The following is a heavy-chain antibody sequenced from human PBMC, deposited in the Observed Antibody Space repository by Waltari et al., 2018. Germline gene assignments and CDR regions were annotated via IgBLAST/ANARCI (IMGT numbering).Heavy chain of an antibody. CDR1: GFTVSSNY. CDR2: IYSGGST. Sequence: EVQLVESGGGLIQPGGSLRLSCAASGFTVSSNYMSWVRPAPGKGLEWVSVIYSGGSTYYADSVKGRFTISRDNSKNTLYLQMNSLRAEDTAVYYCARGPNYGDYDWYFDLWGRGTLVTVSS. J-gene: IGHJ2*01. V-gene: IGHV3-53*01. D-gene: IGHD4-17*01. CDR3: ARGPNYGDYDWYFDL.